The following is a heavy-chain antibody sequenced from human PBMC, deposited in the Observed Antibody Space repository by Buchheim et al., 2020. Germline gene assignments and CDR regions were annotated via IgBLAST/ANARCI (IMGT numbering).Heavy chain of an antibody. D-gene: IGHD3-10*01. CDR2: INHSGSA. Sequence: QVQLQQWGAGLLKPSETLPLTCAVYGGSFSGYYWTWIRQPPGKGLEWIGEINHSGSASYNTTLKSRVTISLDTSKNQFSLKLSSVTAADTAVYYCAGSPWLGDYWGQGTL. J-gene: IGHJ4*02. CDR3: AGSPWLGDY. V-gene: IGHV4-34*01. CDR1: GGSFSGYY.